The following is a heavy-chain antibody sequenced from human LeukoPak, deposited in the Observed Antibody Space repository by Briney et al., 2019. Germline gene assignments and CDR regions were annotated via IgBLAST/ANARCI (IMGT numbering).Heavy chain of an antibody. CDR2: IYHSGST. CDR1: GGSISSSNW. CDR3: ARYGGYPRVAFDI. V-gene: IGHV4-4*02. J-gene: IGHJ3*02. Sequence: SETLSLTCAVSGGSISSSNWWSWVRQPPGKGLEWIGEIYHSGSTNYNPSLKSRVTISVDKSKNQFSLKLGSVTAADTAVYYCARYGGYPRVAFDIWGQGTMVTVSS. D-gene: IGHD5-12*01.